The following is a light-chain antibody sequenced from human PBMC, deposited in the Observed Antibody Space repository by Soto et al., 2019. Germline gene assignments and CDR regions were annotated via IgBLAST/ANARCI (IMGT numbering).Light chain of an antibody. CDR1: SGNIVSNY. CDR2: EDD. V-gene: IGLV6-57*01. CDR3: QSYDADILI. J-gene: IGLJ2*01. Sequence: NFMLTQPDSVSGSPGKTVTISCTRSSGNIVSNYVQWYQQRPGSSPTTVIFEDDDRPSGVPARFSASLDTSTNSASLTVSGLKPEDGADYYCQSYDADILIFGGGTKLTVL.